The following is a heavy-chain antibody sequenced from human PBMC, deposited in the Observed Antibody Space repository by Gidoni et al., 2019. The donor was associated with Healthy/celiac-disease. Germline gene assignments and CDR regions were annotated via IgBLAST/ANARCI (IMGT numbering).Heavy chain of an antibody. D-gene: IGHD6-19*01. CDR2: IKRKTDGGTT. V-gene: IGHV3-15*01. CDR3: TTRSGWHDY. Sequence: EVQLVESGGGLVKPGPYLRLSCAASGFTFSNSWMSWVRQAPGKGLDWVGRIKRKTDGGTTDDAAPVKGRFTISRDDSKNTLYLQMNSLKTEDTAVYYCTTRSGWHDYWGQGTLVTVSS. J-gene: IGHJ4*02. CDR1: GFTFSNSW.